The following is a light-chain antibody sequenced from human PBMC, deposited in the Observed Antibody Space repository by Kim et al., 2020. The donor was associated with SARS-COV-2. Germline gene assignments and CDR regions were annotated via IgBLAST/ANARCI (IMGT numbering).Light chain of an antibody. CDR2: DND. CDR1: SSNIGRNY. CDR3: ATWHDSLASYV. V-gene: IGLV1-47*01. J-gene: IGLJ1*01. Sequence: QSVLTQPPSASGTPGQRVTISCSGSSSNIGRNYVYWYQQVPGTAPKLLIHDNDQRPSGVPDRFSGSKSGTSASLAISGLRSEDEADYYCATWHDSLASYVFGTGTQLTVL.